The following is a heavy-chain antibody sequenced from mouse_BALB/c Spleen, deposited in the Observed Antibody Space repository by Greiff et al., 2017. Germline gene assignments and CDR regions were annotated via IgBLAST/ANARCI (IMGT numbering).Heavy chain of an antibody. CDR2: INPSNGRT. J-gene: IGHJ4*01. D-gene: IGHD4-1*01. V-gene: IGHV1S81*02. CDR1: GYTFTSYW. CDR3: AALGRDYAMDY. Sequence: VQLQQPGAELVKPGASVKLSCKASGYTFTSYWMHWVKQRPGQGLEWIGEINPSNGRTNYNEKFKSKATLTVDKSSSTAYMQLSSLTSEDSAVYYCAALGRDYAMDYWGQGTSVTVSS.